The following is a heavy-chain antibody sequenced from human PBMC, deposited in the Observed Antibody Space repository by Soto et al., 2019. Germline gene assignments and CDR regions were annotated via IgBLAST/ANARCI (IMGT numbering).Heavy chain of an antibody. D-gene: IGHD6-6*01. V-gene: IGHV1-69*13. CDR1: GGTFSSYA. CDR2: IIPIFGTA. J-gene: IGHJ5*02. Sequence: SVKVSCKASGGTFSSYAISWVRQDPGQGLEWMGGIIPIFGTANYAQKFQGRVTITADESTSTAYMELSSLRSEDTAVYYCASHTIAARSGYNWFDPWGQGTLVTVSS. CDR3: ASHTIAARSGYNWFDP.